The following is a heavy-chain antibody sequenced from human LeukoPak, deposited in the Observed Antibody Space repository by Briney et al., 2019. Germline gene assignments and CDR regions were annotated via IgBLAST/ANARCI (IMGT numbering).Heavy chain of an antibody. CDR1: GGSISSYY. CDR2: IYYSGST. CDR3: ARVRADDSSGWRYYYYGMDV. Sequence: SETLSLTCTVSGGSISSYYWSWIRQPPGKGLEWIGYIYYSGSTNYNPSLKSRVTISVDTSKNQFSLKLSSVTAADTAVYYCARVRADDSSGWRYYYYGMDVWGQGTTVTVSS. V-gene: IGHV4-59*01. J-gene: IGHJ6*02. D-gene: IGHD3-22*01.